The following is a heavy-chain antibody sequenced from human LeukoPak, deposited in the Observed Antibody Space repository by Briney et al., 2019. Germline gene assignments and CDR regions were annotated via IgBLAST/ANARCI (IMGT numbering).Heavy chain of an antibody. D-gene: IGHD3-3*01. CDR1: GFTFSSYW. Sequence: GGSLRLSCAASGFTFSSYWMHWVRQAPGKGLVWVSRINSGGSSTSYADSVKGRFTISRDNAKNTLYLQMNSLRAEDTAVYYCARGDDFWSGVTYGMDVWGQGTTVTVSS. CDR3: ARGDDFWSGVTYGMDV. CDR2: INSGGSST. V-gene: IGHV3-74*01. J-gene: IGHJ6*02.